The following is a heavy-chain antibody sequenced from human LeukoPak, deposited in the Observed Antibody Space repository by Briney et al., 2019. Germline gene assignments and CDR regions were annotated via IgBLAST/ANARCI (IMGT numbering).Heavy chain of an antibody. Sequence: PGGSLRLSCAASGFTFSSYAMSWVRQAPGKGLEWVSAISGSGGSTYYADSVKGRFTISRDNSKNTLYLQMNSLRAEDTAVYYCVKATETYYYDSSGYYGWDYWGQGTLVTVSS. V-gene: IGHV3-23*01. CDR2: ISGSGGST. CDR1: GFTFSSYA. J-gene: IGHJ4*02. CDR3: VKATETYYYDSSGYYGWDY. D-gene: IGHD3-22*01.